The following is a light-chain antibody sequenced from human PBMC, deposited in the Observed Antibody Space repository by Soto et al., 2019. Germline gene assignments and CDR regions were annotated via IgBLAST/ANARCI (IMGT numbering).Light chain of an antibody. CDR3: QSYDSSINWV. Sequence: NFMLTQSHSVSESPGKTVTISCTRSSGSIASNYVQWYQQRPGSAPTTVIYEDNQRPSGVPDRFSGSIDSSSNSASLTISGLKTEDEADYYCQSYDSSINWVFGGGTKLTVL. J-gene: IGLJ3*02. V-gene: IGLV6-57*04. CDR1: SGSIASNY. CDR2: EDN.